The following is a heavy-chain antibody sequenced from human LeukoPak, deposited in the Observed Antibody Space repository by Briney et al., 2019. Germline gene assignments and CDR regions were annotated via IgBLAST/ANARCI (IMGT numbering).Heavy chain of an antibody. Sequence: GASVKVSCKASGHTFTSYGISWVRQAPGQGLEWMGWISAYNGNTNYAQKLQGRVTMTTDTSTSTAYMELSSLRSEDTAVYYCATGPPEEWELLPRLVYWGQGTLVTVSS. V-gene: IGHV1-18*01. CDR3: ATGPPEEWELLPRLVY. D-gene: IGHD1-26*01. CDR1: GHTFTSYG. J-gene: IGHJ4*02. CDR2: ISAYNGNT.